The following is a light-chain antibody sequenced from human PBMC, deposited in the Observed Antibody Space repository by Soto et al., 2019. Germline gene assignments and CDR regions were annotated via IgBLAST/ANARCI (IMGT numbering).Light chain of an antibody. J-gene: IGLJ2*01. CDR1: NSDVGSYNL. V-gene: IGLV2-23*01. CDR3: CSYAGSSILV. CDR2: EGS. Sequence: QSVLTQPASVSGSPGQSITISCTGTNSDVGSYNLVSWYQQHPGKAPKLMIYEGSKRPSGVSNRFSGSKSDNTASLTISGLRAEDEADYFCCSYAGSSILVFGGGTKVTVL.